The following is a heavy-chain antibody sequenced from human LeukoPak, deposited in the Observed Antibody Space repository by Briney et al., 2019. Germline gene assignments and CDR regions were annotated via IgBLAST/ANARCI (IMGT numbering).Heavy chain of an antibody. CDR1: GYTFTGYY. D-gene: IGHD6-13*01. CDR2: INPNSGGT. V-gene: IGHV1-2*02. CDR3: ARGLPRIAAAATRSWFDP. J-gene: IGHJ5*02. Sequence: ASVKVSCKASGYTFTGYYMHWVRQAPGQGLEWMGWINPNSGGTNYAQKFQGRVTMTRDTSISTAYMELSRLRSDDTAVYYCARGLPRIAAAATRSWFDPWGQGTLVTVSS.